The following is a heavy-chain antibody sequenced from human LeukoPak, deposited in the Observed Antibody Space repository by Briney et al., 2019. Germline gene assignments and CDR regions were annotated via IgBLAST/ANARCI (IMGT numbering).Heavy chain of an antibody. Sequence: SETLSLTCTVSGGSISSSSYYWGWIRQPPGKGLEWIGSIYYSGSTYYNPSLKSRVTISVDTSKNQFSLKLSSVTAADTAVYYCARTGPITMIVVVTPNAFDIWGQGTMVTVSS. V-gene: IGHV4-39*07. J-gene: IGHJ3*02. CDR2: IYYSGST. D-gene: IGHD3-22*01. CDR3: ARTGPITMIVVVTPNAFDI. CDR1: GGSISSSSYY.